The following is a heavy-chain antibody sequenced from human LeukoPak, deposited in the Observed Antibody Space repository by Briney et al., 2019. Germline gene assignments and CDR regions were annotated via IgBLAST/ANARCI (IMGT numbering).Heavy chain of an antibody. D-gene: IGHD6-13*01. CDR2: MNPNSGNT. CDR1: GYTFTSYD. V-gene: IGHV1-8*01. CDR3: ARVASAAAGFHYYYYGMDV. J-gene: IGHJ6*02. Sequence: ASVKVSCKASGYTFTSYDINWVRQATGQGLEWMGWMNPNSGNTGYAQKFQGRVTMTRNTSISTAYMELSSLRSEDTAVYYCARVASAAAGFHYYYYGMDVWGQGTTVTVSS.